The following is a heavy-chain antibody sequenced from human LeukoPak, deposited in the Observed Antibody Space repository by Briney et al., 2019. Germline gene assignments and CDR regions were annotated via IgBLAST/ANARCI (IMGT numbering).Heavy chain of an antibody. V-gene: IGHV4-34*01. CDR1: GGSFSPYY. CDR2: INHSGST. CDR3: ARGGFYCGGDCYVDY. D-gene: IGHD2-21*02. J-gene: IGHJ4*02. Sequence: PSETLSLTCAVYGGSFSPYYWSWLRQPPGKGLEWIGEINHSGSTNYNPSLKSRVTISVDTCKNQFSLRLSSVTAADTAVYYCARGGFYCGGDCYVDYWGQGTLVTVSS.